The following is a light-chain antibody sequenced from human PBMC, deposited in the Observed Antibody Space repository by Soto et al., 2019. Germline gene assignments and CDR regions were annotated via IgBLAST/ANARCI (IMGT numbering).Light chain of an antibody. J-gene: IGLJ2*01. Sequence: QSVLTQPASVSGSPGQSITISCTGTSSDVGGYNYVSWYQRHPGKAPKFMIYDVSNRPSGVSNRFSGSKSGNTASLTISGLQAEDEADYYCSSYTSSSTLVFGGGTKVTVL. CDR3: SSYTSSSTLV. CDR2: DVS. CDR1: SSDVGGYNY. V-gene: IGLV2-14*01.